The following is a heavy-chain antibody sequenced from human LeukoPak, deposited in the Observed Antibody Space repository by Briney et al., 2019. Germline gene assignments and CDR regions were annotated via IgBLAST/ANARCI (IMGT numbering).Heavy chain of an antibody. CDR1: GGTFSSYA. CDR3: ARGCSSTSCYAFYGMDV. J-gene: IGHJ6*04. D-gene: IGHD2-2*01. V-gene: IGHV1-69*01. CDR2: IIPIFGTA. Sequence: GASVKVSCKASGGTFSSYAISWVRQAPGQGLEWMGGIIPIFGTANYAQKFQGRVTITADESTSTAYMELSSLRSEDTAVYYCARGCSSTSCYAFYGMDVWGKGTTVTVSP.